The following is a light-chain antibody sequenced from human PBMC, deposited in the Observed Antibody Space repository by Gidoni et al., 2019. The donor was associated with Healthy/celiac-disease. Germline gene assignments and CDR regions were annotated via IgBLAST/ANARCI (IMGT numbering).Light chain of an antibody. CDR3: MQALQTPRT. CDR2: LGA. CDR1: QSLLHSNGYNY. J-gene: IGKJ3*01. Sequence: DIEMTQSPLSPPVTPGEPASIPCRSSQSLLHSNGYNYLDWYLQKPGQSPQLLIYLGANLASGVPDSFSGSGSGTDFTLKISRVEAEDVGVYYCMQALQTPRTFGPXTKVDIK. V-gene: IGKV2-28*01.